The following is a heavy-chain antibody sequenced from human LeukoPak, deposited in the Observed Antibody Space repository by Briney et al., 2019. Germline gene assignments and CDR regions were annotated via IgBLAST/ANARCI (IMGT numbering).Heavy chain of an antibody. V-gene: IGHV3-30-3*01. D-gene: IGHD3-16*01. CDR1: GFTFSSYA. CDR3: ARGGGY. Sequence: GGSLRLSCAASGFTFSSYAMHWVRQAPGKGLEWVALISYDGSNKYYADSVKGRFTISRDNSKNTLYLQMNSLRAEDTAVYYRARGGGYWGQGTLVTVSS. J-gene: IGHJ4*02. CDR2: ISYDGSNK.